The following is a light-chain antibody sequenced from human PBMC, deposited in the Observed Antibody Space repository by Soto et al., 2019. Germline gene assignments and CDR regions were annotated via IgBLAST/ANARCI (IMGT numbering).Light chain of an antibody. CDR1: SSDVGIFDS. CDR2: DVS. CDR3: SSFTTSSTLV. J-gene: IGLJ1*01. Sequence: QSALTQPASVSGSPGQPITISCTGTSSDVGIFDSVAWYQHNPGKAPKLMIYDVSNRPSGVSSRFSGSKSGNTASLSISGLQTEDEANYYCSSFTTSSTLVFGTGTKVTVL. V-gene: IGLV2-14*01.